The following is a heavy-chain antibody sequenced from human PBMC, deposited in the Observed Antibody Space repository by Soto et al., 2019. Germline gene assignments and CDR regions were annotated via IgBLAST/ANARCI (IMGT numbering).Heavy chain of an antibody. CDR1: GYTFTNSG. J-gene: IGHJ4*02. CDR3: ARVALYYDILTGYYGMEY. V-gene: IGHV1-18*01. Sequence: ASVKVSCKASGYTFTNSGISWVRQAPGQGLEWMGWISTYNGNTNYAQKLQGRVTMTTDTSTSTAYMELRSLRSDDTAVYYCARVALYYDILTGYYGMEYWGQGTLVTVSS. D-gene: IGHD3-9*01. CDR2: ISTYNGNT.